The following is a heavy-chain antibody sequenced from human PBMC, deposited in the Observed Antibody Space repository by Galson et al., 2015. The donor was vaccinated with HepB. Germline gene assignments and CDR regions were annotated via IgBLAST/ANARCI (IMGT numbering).Heavy chain of an antibody. CDR1: GFSLSTSGMC. J-gene: IGHJ6*03. CDR3: ARTRTPYCSGGSCYYYYMDV. Sequence: PALVKPTQTLTLTCTFSGFSLSTSGMCVSWIRQPPGKALEWLALIDWDDDKYYSTSLKTRLTISKDTSKNQVVLTMTNMDPVDTATYCCARTRTPYCSGGSCYYYYMDVWGKGTTVTVSS. V-gene: IGHV2-70*01. CDR2: IDWDDDK. D-gene: IGHD2-15*01.